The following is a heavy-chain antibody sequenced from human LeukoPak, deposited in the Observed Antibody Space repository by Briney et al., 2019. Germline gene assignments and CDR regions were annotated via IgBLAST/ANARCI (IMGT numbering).Heavy chain of an antibody. CDR3: ARGVWAFDI. D-gene: IGHD6-6*01. CDR1: GFAFSSYT. J-gene: IGHJ3*02. Sequence: PGGSLRLSCAASGFAFSSYTMHWVRQAPGKGLEWVANINQDGSEEDCVDSVKGRFTISRDNAKNSLYLQMNTLRAEDTAVYYCARGVWAFDIWGQGTMVTVSS. CDR2: INQDGSEE. V-gene: IGHV3-7*01.